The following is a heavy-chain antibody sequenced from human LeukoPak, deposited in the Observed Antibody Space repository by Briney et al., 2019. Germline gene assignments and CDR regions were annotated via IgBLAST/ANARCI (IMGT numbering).Heavy chain of an antibody. Sequence: GASVTVSCKASGYTFTSYDINWVRQAPGQGLEWMGWMNPNSGNTGYAQKFQGRVTMTRNTSISTAYMELSSLRSEDTAVYYCARITFGGVIVPFDYWGQGTLVTVSS. V-gene: IGHV1-8*01. CDR1: GYTFTSYD. J-gene: IGHJ4*02. CDR2: MNPNSGNT. CDR3: ARITFGGVIVPFDY. D-gene: IGHD3-16*02.